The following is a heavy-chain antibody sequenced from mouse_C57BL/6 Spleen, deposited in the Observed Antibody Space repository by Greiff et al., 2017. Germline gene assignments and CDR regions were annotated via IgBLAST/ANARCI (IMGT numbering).Heavy chain of an antibody. CDR3: ARRTGNWYFDV. Sequence: EVQLQQSGPELVKPGASVKMSCKASGYTFTDYSINWVKQSHGKSLEWIGDIHPNNGGTSYNQKFKGKATLTVDKSSSTAYMELRSLSSEDSAVYYCARRTGNWYFDVWGTGTTVTVSS. J-gene: IGHJ1*03. CDR2: IHPNNGGT. CDR1: GYTFTDYS. V-gene: IGHV1-26*01.